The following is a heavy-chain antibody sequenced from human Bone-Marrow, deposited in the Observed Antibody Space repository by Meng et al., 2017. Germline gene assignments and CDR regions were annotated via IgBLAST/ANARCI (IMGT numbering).Heavy chain of an antibody. CDR2: INPDGTIT. CDR3: ARFTPFDY. V-gene: IGHV3-74*01. J-gene: IGHJ4*02. CDR1: GFYFSIFG. Sequence: VGSWGGVVQPGASLRLSCISSGFYFSIFGMHWVRQAPGKGPSWVSRINPDGTITDYADSVKGRFTISRDNAKNTLYLQMNSLRAEDSAVYYCARFTPFDYWGPGTLVTVSS.